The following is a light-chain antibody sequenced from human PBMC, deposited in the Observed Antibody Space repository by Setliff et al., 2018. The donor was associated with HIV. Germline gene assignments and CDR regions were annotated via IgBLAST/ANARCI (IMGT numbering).Light chain of an antibody. CDR3: TSYTNIRTYV. J-gene: IGLJ1*01. CDR1: SSDIGSYDR. Sequence: QSALTQPPSVSGSPGQSVTISCTGTSSDIGSYDRVSWYQQSPGTAPKLIIYEVSNRPSGVPDRFSGSKSGNTASLTISGLQAEDEATYYCTSYTNIRTYVFGTGTKVTVL. CDR2: EVS. V-gene: IGLV2-18*02.